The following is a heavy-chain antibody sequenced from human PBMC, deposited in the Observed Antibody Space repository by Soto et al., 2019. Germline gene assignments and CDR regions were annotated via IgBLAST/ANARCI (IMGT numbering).Heavy chain of an antibody. CDR1: GYSLSGYY. CDR2: INPNSGGT. J-gene: IGHJ5*02. Sequence: ASVKVSCKASGYSLSGYYLHWVRQAPGQGPEWMGWINPNSGGTKYVQKFQGRVTMTRDTSISTVYLELSRLRSEDPAVYYCARGWGIAAPGPNWFDPWGQGTLVTVSS. D-gene: IGHD6-13*01. CDR3: ARGWGIAAPGPNWFDP. V-gene: IGHV1-2*02.